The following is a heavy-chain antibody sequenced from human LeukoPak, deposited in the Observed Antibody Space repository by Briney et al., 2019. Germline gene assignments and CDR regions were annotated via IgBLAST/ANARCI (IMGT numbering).Heavy chain of an antibody. CDR2: IYPGDSDT. J-gene: IGHJ4*02. D-gene: IGHD3-22*01. Sequence: GESLKISCKGSGYSFTSYWIGWVRQMPGKGLEWMGIIYPGDSDTRYSPSFQGQVTISADKSISTAYLQWSSLEASDTAMYYCARRVYYESSGYYHAGHYFDYWGQGTLVTVSS. CDR3: ARRVYYESSGYYHAGHYFDY. CDR1: GYSFTSYW. V-gene: IGHV5-51*01.